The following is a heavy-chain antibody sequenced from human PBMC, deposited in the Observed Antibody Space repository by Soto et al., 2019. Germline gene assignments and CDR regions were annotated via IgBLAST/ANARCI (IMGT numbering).Heavy chain of an antibody. J-gene: IGHJ3*02. CDR3: VKDQYYYGSGQDAFDI. CDR2: IRGNGGRT. V-gene: IGHV3-64D*06. Sequence: GGSLRLSCSASGFTFSSDAMHWVRQAPGKGLEYVSAIRGNGGRTHYADSVKGRFTISRDNSKNTLSLQMSSLRAEDSAVYYCVKDQYYYGSGQDAFDIWGQGTMVTVSS. CDR1: GFTFSSDA. D-gene: IGHD3-10*01.